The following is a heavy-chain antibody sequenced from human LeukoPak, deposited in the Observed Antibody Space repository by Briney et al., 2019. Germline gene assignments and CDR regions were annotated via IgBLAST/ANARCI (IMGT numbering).Heavy chain of an antibody. J-gene: IGHJ5*02. CDR3: ARVVDYSSNNWFDP. V-gene: IGHV3-33*08. CDR1: GFIFSTYD. Sequence: GGSLRLSCAASGFIFSTYDMHWVRQAPGKGLEWVAVIWYDGSNKYYADSVKGRFTISRDNSKNTLYLQMNSLRAEDTAVYYCARVVDYSSNNWFDPWGQGTLVTVSS. D-gene: IGHD4-11*01. CDR2: IWYDGSNK.